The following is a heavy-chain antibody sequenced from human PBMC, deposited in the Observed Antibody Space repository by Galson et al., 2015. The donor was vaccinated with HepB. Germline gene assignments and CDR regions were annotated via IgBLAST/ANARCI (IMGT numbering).Heavy chain of an antibody. CDR1: GYTFTSYA. CDR3: ARAKKYDFWSGPARYYYGMDV. Sequence: SVKVSCKASGYTFTSYAMHWVRQAPGQRLEWMGWINAGNGSTKYSQKFQGRVTITRDTSASTAYMELSSLRSEDTAVYYCARAKKYDFWSGPARYYYGMDVWGQGTTVTVSS. J-gene: IGHJ6*02. D-gene: IGHD3-3*01. CDR2: INAGNGST. V-gene: IGHV1-3*01.